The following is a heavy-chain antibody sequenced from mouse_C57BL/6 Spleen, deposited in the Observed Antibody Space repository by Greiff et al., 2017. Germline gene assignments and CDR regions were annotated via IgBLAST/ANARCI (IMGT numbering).Heavy chain of an antibody. CDR1: GFTFSDYY. V-gene: IGHV5-16*01. CDR3: ARVDGYLYYFDY. Sequence: VHLVESEGGLVQPGSSMKLSCTASGFTFSDYYMAWVRQVPEKGLEWVANINYDGSSTYYLDSLKSRFIISRDNAKNILYLQMSSLKSEDTATYYCARVDGYLYYFDYWGQGTTLTVSS. J-gene: IGHJ2*01. CDR2: INYDGSST. D-gene: IGHD2-3*01.